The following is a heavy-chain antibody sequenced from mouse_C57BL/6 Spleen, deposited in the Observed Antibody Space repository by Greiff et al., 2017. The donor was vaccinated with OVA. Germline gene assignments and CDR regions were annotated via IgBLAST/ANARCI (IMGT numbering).Heavy chain of an antibody. CDR3: ARKATTVVGMDY. CDR2: IDPSDSYT. J-gene: IGHJ4*01. D-gene: IGHD1-1*01. Sequence: QVQLQQPGAELVMPGASVKLSCKASGYTFTSYWMHWVKQRPGQGLEWIGEIDPSDSYTKYNQKFKGKSTLTVDKSSSKAYMQLSSLTSEDSAVYYCARKATTVVGMDYWGQGPSVTVSS. V-gene: IGHV1-69*01. CDR1: GYTFTSYW.